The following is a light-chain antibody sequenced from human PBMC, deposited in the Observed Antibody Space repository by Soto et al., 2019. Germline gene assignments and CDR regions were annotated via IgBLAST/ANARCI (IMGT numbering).Light chain of an antibody. CDR3: QQYYRAPFP. CDR2: WAS. J-gene: IGKJ3*01. Sequence: DIVLTQSPDSLSVSLGERATINCKSSQSVLFGAYNKNYLAWYQQKSGQPPRLLIFWASTRESGVPDRFSGSGSETDFTLTIDNLQAADVAVYYCQQYYRAPFPFGPG. CDR1: QSVLFGAYNKNY. V-gene: IGKV4-1*01.